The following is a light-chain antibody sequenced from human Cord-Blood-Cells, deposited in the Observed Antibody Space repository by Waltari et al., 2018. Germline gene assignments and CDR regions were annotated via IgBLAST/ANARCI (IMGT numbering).Light chain of an antibody. CDR3: SSYTSSSALV. CDR2: DVR. V-gene: IGLV2-14*03. Sequence: QSALTQPASVSASPGQSITISCTRTRSDAGGSNYVPWYQQPPGKAPKLMICDVRNRPSVGSNRFSGSKSGNTASLTISVLQAEDEADYYCSSYTSSSALVFGGGTKLTVL. J-gene: IGLJ3*02. CDR1: RSDAGGSNY.